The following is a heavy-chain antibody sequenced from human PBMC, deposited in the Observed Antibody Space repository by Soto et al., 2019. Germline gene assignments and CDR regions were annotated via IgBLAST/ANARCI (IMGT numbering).Heavy chain of an antibody. Sequence: GESLKISCKGSGYSFTSYWIGWVRQMPGKGLEWVGIIYPGDPDTRYSPSFQGQVTISADKSISTAYLQWSSLKASDTAMYYCARHGSTMIVVEDAFDIWGQGTMVTVSS. V-gene: IGHV5-51*01. CDR1: GYSFTSYW. CDR3: ARHGSTMIVVEDAFDI. D-gene: IGHD3-22*01. CDR2: IYPGDPDT. J-gene: IGHJ3*02.